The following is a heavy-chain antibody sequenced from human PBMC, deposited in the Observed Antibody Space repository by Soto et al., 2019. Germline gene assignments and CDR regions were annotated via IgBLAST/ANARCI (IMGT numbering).Heavy chain of an antibody. D-gene: IGHD2-15*01. CDR1: GFTFGDYA. Sequence: LRLSCTASGFTFGDYAMSWVRQAPGKGLEWVGFIRSKAYGGTTEYAASVKGRFTISRDDSKSIAYLQMNSLKTEDTAVYYCTRMGCSGGSCYSGGYWGQGTLVTVSS. J-gene: IGHJ4*02. CDR2: IRSKAYGGTT. CDR3: TRMGCSGGSCYSGGY. V-gene: IGHV3-49*04.